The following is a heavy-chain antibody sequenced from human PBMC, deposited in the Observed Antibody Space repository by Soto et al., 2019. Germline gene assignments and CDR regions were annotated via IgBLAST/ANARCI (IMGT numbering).Heavy chain of an antibody. CDR3: AKKDCTGGSCYRPFDS. CDR2: ISASGGST. Sequence: EVLLLESGGGLVQPGGSLRLSCAASGFTFSSYAMSWVRQAPGKGLEWVSSISASGGSTYYTDSVKGRFTISRDNSKNTLYLQMNSLRADDTAVYYCAKKDCTGGSCYRPFDSWGQGTLVTVSS. V-gene: IGHV3-23*01. J-gene: IGHJ4*02. CDR1: GFTFSSYA. D-gene: IGHD2-15*01.